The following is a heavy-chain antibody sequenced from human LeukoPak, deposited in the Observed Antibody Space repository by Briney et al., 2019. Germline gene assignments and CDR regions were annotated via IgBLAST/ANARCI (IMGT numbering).Heavy chain of an antibody. Sequence: GASVKVSCKASGYTFTGYYIHWVRQAPGQGLEWMAWINPNSGGTNYAQKFQGRVTMTRDTSISTAYMELSRLRSDDTTVYYCARALSSGWYDPQDYWGQGTLVTVSS. D-gene: IGHD6-19*01. CDR3: ARALSSGWYDPQDY. CDR2: INPNSGGT. CDR1: GYTFTGYY. V-gene: IGHV1-2*02. J-gene: IGHJ4*02.